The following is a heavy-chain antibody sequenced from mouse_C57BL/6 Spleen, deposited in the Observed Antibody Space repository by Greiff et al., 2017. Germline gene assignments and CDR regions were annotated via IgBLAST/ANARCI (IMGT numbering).Heavy chain of an antibody. CDR3: ARGYGKDYAMDY. CDR2: IYPGDGDT. Sequence: QVQLQQSGAELVKPGASVKISCKASGYAFSSYWMNWVKQRPGKGLEWIGQIYPGDGDTNYNGKFKGKATLTADKSSSTASMQLSSLTSEDSAVYFCARGYGKDYAMDYWGQGTSVTVSS. CDR1: GYAFSSYW. J-gene: IGHJ4*01. D-gene: IGHD1-1*01. V-gene: IGHV1-80*01.